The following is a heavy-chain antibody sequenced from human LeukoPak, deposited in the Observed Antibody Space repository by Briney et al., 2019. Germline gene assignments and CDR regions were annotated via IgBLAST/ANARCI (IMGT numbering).Heavy chain of an antibody. CDR2: IYYSGST. CDR3: ARRVTSSGWYRDDY. CDR1: GASISGYY. V-gene: IGHV4-59*08. Sequence: PSETLSLTCSVSGASISGYYWSWIRQPPGKGLEWIGYIYYSGSTSYNPSLMSRVTISVDTSKNQFSLKLSSVTAADTAVYYCARRVTSSGWYRDDYWGQGTLVTVSS. D-gene: IGHD6-19*01. J-gene: IGHJ4*02.